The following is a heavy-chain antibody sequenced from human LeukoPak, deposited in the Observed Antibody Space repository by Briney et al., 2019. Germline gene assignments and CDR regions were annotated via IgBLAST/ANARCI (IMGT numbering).Heavy chain of an antibody. Sequence: GRSLRISCAASGFTFSSYGMHWVRQAPGKGLEWVAVISHDGSDEHYGDSVKGRFIISRDNSKNTLYLQLNSLRAEDTAVYYCAKVACYYDSSVYGDYWGQGTLVTVSS. D-gene: IGHD3-22*01. J-gene: IGHJ4*02. CDR1: GFTFSSYG. CDR3: AKVACYYDSSVYGDY. CDR2: ISHDGSDE. V-gene: IGHV3-30*18.